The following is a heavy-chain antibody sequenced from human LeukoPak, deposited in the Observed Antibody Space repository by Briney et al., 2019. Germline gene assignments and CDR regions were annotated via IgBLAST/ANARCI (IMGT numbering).Heavy chain of an antibody. CDR2: LYYSGYTNY. CDR1: GGSISNYY. CDR3: ARGLPNSSSFYY. V-gene: IGHV4-59*01. Sequence: PSETLSLTCTVSGGSISNYYWSWIRQAPGKGLEWIGYLYYSGYTNYNYNPSLMSRATISVDTSKNQFSLRLNSVTAADTAVYYCARGLPNSSSFYYWGQGTLVTVSS. D-gene: IGHD6-13*01. J-gene: IGHJ4*02.